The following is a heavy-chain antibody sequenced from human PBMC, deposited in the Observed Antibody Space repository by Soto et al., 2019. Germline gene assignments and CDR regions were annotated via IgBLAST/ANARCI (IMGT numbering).Heavy chain of an antibody. CDR1: GGTFSNHV. V-gene: IGHV1-69*13. D-gene: IGHD3-3*01. Sequence: ASVKVSCKASGGTFSNHVISWVRQAPGQGLEWMGGIINIFGTANYAQKFQGRVTITADESTSIAHMELSSLRSEDTAVYYCARGPYEFWSGYYRPDFHSGMDVWGQGTTVTVSS. CDR3: ARGPYEFWSGYYRPDFHSGMDV. CDR2: IINIFGTA. J-gene: IGHJ6*02.